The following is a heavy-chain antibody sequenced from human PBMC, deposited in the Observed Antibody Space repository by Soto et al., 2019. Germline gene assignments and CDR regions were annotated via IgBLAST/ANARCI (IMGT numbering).Heavy chain of an antibody. V-gene: IGHV1-18*01. CDR2: VSAHTGVS. CDR3: ARPSTSYGDYGWSLAY. CDR1: GYPFGGYA. Sequence: QVQLVQSGAEVMKPGVSVKVSCKASGYPFGGYAIGWVRQAPGQGLKWLGWVSAHTGVSGYAQRFKCRVTLTTETSTSTEYMEMRGLRSDDTAVYYCARPSTSYGDYGWSLAYWGQGTLVTVSP. J-gene: IGHJ4*02. D-gene: IGHD4-17*01.